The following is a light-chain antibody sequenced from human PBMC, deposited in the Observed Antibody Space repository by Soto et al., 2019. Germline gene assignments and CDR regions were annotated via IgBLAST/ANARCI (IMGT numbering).Light chain of an antibody. J-gene: IGKJ1*01. CDR3: QQATSFPRT. V-gene: IGKV1D-12*01. CDR2: SAS. CDR1: QAISTW. Sequence: DIQMTQSPSSVSASVGDRVTITCRASQAISTWLAWYQQNPGKAPKLLIYSASNLQSGVPSRFSGSGSGTDFTLTISSLQPEDFATYYCQQATSFPRTSGHGTKVEIK.